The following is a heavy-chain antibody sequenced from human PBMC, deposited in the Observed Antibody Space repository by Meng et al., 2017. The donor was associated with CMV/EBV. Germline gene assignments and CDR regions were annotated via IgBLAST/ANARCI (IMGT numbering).Heavy chain of an antibody. CDR2: IYTSGST. D-gene: IGHD2-15*01. CDR3: ARSMVVAGDWFDP. Sequence: LKEWGQGVVKPSETLSLTCTVSGGSISSYYWSWTRQPAGKGLEWIGRIYTSGSTNYNPSLKSRVTMSVDTSKNQFSLKLSSVTAADTAVYYCARSMVVAGDWFDPWGQGTLVTVSS. CDR1: GGSISSYY. V-gene: IGHV4-4*07. J-gene: IGHJ5*02.